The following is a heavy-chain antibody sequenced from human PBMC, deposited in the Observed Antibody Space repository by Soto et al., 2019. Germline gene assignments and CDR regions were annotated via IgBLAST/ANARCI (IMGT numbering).Heavy chain of an antibody. D-gene: IGHD1-26*01. V-gene: IGHV1-18*01. CDR3: ARGAGASRPYSGSYYFAFDY. J-gene: IGHJ4*02. Sequence: QVQLVQSGAEVKKPGASVKVSCKASGYTFTSYGISWVRQAPGQGLEWMGWISAYNGNTNYAQKLQGRVTITTDTSTNTDYMELRSLRFDDTAVYYCARGAGASRPYSGSYYFAFDYWGQGTLVTVSS. CDR2: ISAYNGNT. CDR1: GYTFTSYG.